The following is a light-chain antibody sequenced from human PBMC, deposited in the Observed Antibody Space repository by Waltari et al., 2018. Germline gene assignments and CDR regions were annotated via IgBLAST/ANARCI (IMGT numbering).Light chain of an antibody. V-gene: IGKV1-5*03. CDR1: QSIRNW. CDR3: QQYNRYSLLT. Sequence: DIQLTQSPFTLSASVGDRVIITCRASQSIRNWLAWYQHKPGKAPKLLINKASTLASGGPARVSGSGAGTEFSLTISSLQPDECATYYCQQYNRYSLLTFGGGTKVEIK. J-gene: IGKJ4*01. CDR2: KAS.